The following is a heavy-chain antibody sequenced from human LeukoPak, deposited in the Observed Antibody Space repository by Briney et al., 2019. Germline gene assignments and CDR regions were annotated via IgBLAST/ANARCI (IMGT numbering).Heavy chain of an antibody. J-gene: IGHJ4*02. CDR2: IIHSGST. CDR3: ARGDSSGWYLDY. Sequence: SSETLSLTCAVYGGSFSGYYCSWIRQPPGKGLEWLGEIIHSGSTIYNTSLKSRVTIPVDTSKIQFSLKLSSVTAADTAVYYCARGDSSGWYLDYWGQGTLVTVSS. D-gene: IGHD6-19*01. CDR1: GGSFSGYY. V-gene: IGHV4-34*01.